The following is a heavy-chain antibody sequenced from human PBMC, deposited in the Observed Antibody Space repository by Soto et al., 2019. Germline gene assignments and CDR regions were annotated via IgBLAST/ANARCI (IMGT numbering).Heavy chain of an antibody. D-gene: IGHD3-3*01. J-gene: IGHJ5*02. CDR2: INPNSGGT. CDR1: RYTFTGYY. V-gene: IGHV1-2*04. Sequence: GVSVKPSSKASRYTFTGYYLHSARQAHGQGLEWMGWINPNSGGTNYAQKFQGWVTMTRDTSISTAYMELSRLRSDDTAVYYCARAGVFGVVTPYNWFDPWGQGTLVTVSS. CDR3: ARAGVFGVVTPYNWFDP.